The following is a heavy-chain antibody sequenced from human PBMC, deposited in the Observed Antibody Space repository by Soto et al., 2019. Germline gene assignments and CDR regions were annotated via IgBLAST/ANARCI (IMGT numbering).Heavy chain of an antibody. CDR1: GYTFTGYY. CDR2: INPNSGGT. Sequence: ASVKVSCKASGYTFTGYYMHWVRQAPGQGLEWMGWINPNSGGTNYAQKFQGRVTMTRDTSISTAYMELSRLRSDDTAVYYCARVTSDIVLMVYGFYDYWGQGTLVTV. V-gene: IGHV1-2*02. CDR3: ARVTSDIVLMVYGFYDY. J-gene: IGHJ4*02. D-gene: IGHD2-8*01.